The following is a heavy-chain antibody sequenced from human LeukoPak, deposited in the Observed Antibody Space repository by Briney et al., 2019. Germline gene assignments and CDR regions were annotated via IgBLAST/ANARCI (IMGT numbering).Heavy chain of an antibody. CDR1: GGSFSGYY. J-gene: IGHJ4*02. V-gene: IGHV4-34*01. Sequence: SETLSLTCAVYGGSFSGYYWSWIRQPPGKGLEWIGEINHSGSTNYNPSLKSRVTISVDTSKNQFSLKLSSVTAADTAVYYCARGDTMIVIDYWGQGTLATVSS. D-gene: IGHD3-22*01. CDR3: ARGDTMIVIDY. CDR2: INHSGST.